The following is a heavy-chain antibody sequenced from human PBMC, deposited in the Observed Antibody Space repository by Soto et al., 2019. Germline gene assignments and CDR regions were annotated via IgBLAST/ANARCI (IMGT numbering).Heavy chain of an antibody. J-gene: IGHJ5*01. CDR3: ARGRYCLTGRCFPNWSDS. CDR2: IYKSATT. D-gene: IGHD2-15*01. CDR1: GDSISTVDYF. V-gene: IGHV4-30-4*08. Sequence: SETLSLTCSVSGDSISTVDYFWAWIRQPPGQALEYIGYIYKSATTYYNPSFESRVAISLDTSKSQFSLNVTSVTAADTAVYFCARGRYCLTGRCFPNWSDSWGQGTLVTVSS.